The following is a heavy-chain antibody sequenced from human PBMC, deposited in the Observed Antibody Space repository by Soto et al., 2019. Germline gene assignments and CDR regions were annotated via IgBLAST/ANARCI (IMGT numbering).Heavy chain of an antibody. CDR3: AREENYYDSSCYYIYFGY. CDR1: GGTFSSYA. Sequence: QVQLVQSGAEVKKPGSSVKVSCKASGGTFSSYAISWVRQAPGQGLEWMGGIIPIFGTANYAQKFQGRVTITADKSSSTAYMELSSLRSEDTAVYYCAREENYYDSSCYYIYFGYWGQGTLVTVSS. V-gene: IGHV1-69*14. CDR2: IIPIFGTA. J-gene: IGHJ4*02. D-gene: IGHD3-22*01.